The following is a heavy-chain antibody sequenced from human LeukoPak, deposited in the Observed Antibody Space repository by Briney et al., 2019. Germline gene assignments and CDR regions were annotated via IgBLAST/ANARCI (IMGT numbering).Heavy chain of an antibody. V-gene: IGHV3-21*01. CDR1: GFTFSSYS. CDR2: ISTSSTYI. J-gene: IGHJ4*02. CDR3: AREPERGDSSSYNGYYFAS. Sequence: GGSLRLSCEASGFTFSSYSMNWVRQAPGKGLEWVSSISTSSTYIYYADSVKGRFTISRDSAKNSLYLQMNSLRAEVTAEYYCAREPERGDSSSYNGYYFASWAREPWSPSPQ. D-gene: IGHD3-22*01.